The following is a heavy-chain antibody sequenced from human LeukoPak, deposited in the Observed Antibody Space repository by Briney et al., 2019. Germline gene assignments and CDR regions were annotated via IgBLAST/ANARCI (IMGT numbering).Heavy chain of an antibody. D-gene: IGHD6-19*01. CDR2: IYTSGST. CDR3: ARVRSIAVAGTSRMRYYYMDV. Sequence: SETLFLACTVSGGSISSYYWSWIRQPAGKGLEWIGRIYTSGSTNYNPSLKSRVTMSVDTSKNQFSLKLSSVTAADTAVYYCARVRSIAVAGTSRMRYYYMDVWGKGTTVTVSS. J-gene: IGHJ6*03. CDR1: GGSISSYY. V-gene: IGHV4-4*07.